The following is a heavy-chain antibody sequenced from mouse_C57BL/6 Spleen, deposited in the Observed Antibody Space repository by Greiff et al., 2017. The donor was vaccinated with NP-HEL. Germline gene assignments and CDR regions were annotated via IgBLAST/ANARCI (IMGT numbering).Heavy chain of an antibody. J-gene: IGHJ2*01. CDR1: GYSITSGYY. D-gene: IGHD1-1*01. V-gene: IGHV3-6*01. Sequence: ESGPGLVKPSQSLSLTCSVTGYSITSGYYWNWIRQFPGNKLEWMGYISYDGSNNYNPSLKNRISITRDTSKNQFFLKLNSVTTEDTATYYCARDLPYYGSNYFDYWGQGTTLTVSS. CDR2: ISYDGSN. CDR3: ARDLPYYGSNYFDY.